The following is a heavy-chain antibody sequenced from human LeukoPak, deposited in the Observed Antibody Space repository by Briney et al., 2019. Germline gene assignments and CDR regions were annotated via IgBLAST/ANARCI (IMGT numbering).Heavy chain of an antibody. D-gene: IGHD3-3*01. CDR1: GFTFNNYA. V-gene: IGHV3-23*01. J-gene: IGHJ6*03. CDR3: AKEAGDDFWSGYSYYYYMDV. CDR2: IIHRGTDT. Sequence: GGSLRLSCAASGFTFNNYAMNWVRHAPGKVLEWISSIIHRGTDTYYADSVKGRFTISRDNSKNTLYLQMNSLRAEDTAVYYCAKEAGDDFWSGYSYYYYMDVWGKGTTVTVSS.